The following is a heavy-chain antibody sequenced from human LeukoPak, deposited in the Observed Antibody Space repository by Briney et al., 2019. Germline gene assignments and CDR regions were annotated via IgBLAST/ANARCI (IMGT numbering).Heavy chain of an antibody. Sequence: PGGSLRLSCAASGFIFSTYGMSWVRQAPGKGLEWVSLITGSGGNSYYADSVKGRFTISRDNSKNTLYLQMNSLRAEDTAVYYCAKWGSGSYYNDAIDYWGQGTLVTVSS. J-gene: IGHJ4*02. CDR1: GFIFSTYG. V-gene: IGHV3-23*01. CDR2: ITGSGGNS. D-gene: IGHD3-10*01. CDR3: AKWGSGSYYNDAIDY.